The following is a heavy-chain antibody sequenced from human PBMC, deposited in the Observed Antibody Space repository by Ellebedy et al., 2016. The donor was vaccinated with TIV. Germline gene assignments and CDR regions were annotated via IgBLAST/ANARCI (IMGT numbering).Heavy chain of an antibody. D-gene: IGHD2-2*01. Sequence: ASVKVSXKASGYTFTSYAMHWVRQAPGQRLEWMGWINAGNGNTKYSQKFQGRVTITRDTSASTAYMELSSLRSEDTAVYYCARSPGYCSSTSCYLWDVWGQGTTVTVSS. CDR1: GYTFTSYA. CDR2: INAGNGNT. J-gene: IGHJ6*02. V-gene: IGHV1-3*01. CDR3: ARSPGYCSSTSCYLWDV.